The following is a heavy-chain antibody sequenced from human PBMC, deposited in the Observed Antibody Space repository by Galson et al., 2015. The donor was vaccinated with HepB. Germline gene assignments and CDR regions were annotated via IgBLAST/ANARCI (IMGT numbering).Heavy chain of an antibody. D-gene: IGHD5-12*01. J-gene: IGHJ4*02. Sequence: SLRXXXAAXXFTLSNVCMSWVXQAPGKGLEWVGRIKKKTDGGATDYAAPVKGRFTISRDDSQNMLYLQMTGLTTEDTAFYYCTTEKGGATMRYWGQGTLV. V-gene: IGHV3-15*01. CDR1: XFTLSNVC. CDR2: IKKKTDGGAT. CDR3: TTEKGGATMRY.